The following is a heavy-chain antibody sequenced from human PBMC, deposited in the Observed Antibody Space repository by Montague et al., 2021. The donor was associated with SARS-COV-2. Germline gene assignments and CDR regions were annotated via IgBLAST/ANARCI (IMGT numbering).Heavy chain of an antibody. J-gene: IGHJ5*01. D-gene: IGHD2-15*01. Sequence: SLRLSCAASGFSFSSYHMNWVRQAPGKGLEWVSSISPSGDYIYSADSLKGRFIISRDNAKNSLYLQMSSLRAEDTAIYYCARASWVVATVPDSWGQGTLVTVSS. CDR1: GFSFSSYH. CDR3: ARASWVVATVPDS. CDR2: ISPSGDYI. V-gene: IGHV3-21*01.